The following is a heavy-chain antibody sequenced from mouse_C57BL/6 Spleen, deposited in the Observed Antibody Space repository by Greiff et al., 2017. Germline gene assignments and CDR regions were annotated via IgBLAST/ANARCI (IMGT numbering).Heavy chain of an antibody. CDR2: IYPGDGDT. J-gene: IGHJ2*01. D-gene: IGHD1-1*01. V-gene: IGHV1-80*01. CDR1: GYAFSSYW. Sequence: VQLVESGAELVKPGASVKISCKASGYAFSSYWMNWVKQRPGKGLEWIGQIYPGDGDTNYNGKFKGKATLTADKSSSTAYMQLSSLTSEDSAVYFCAREREDYGSSAYFDYWGQGTTLTVSS. CDR3: AREREDYGSSAYFDY.